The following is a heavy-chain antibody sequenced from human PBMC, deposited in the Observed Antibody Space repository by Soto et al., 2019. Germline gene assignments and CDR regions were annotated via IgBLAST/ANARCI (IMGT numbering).Heavy chain of an antibody. CDR1: GYTFTDYG. CDR2: ISPYNGNT. J-gene: IGHJ4*02. V-gene: IGHV1-18*01. Sequence: QVQLLQSGAEVKKPGASVKVSCKASGYTFTDYGINWVRQAPGQGLEWMGYISPYNGNTHSAEKFQARLTLTTDTSTSTAYMELTSLRLDDTAVYDCTDDSSGFFYYWGQGTLGTGSS. CDR3: TDDSSGFFYY. D-gene: IGHD3-22*01.